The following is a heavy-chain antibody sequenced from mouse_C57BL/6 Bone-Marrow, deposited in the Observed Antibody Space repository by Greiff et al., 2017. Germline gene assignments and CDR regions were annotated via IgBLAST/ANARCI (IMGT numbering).Heavy chain of an antibody. V-gene: IGHV1-63*01. CDR3: AREVSTTVPPAWCAY. CDR1: GYTFTNYW. J-gene: IGHJ3*01. Sequence: QVQLQQSGAELVRPGTSVKMSCKASGYTFTNYWIGWAKQRPGHGLEWIGDIYPGGGYTNYNEKFKGKATLTAAKSSSTAYMQFSSLTTEDSAIYYCAREVSTTVPPAWCAYWGQGTLVTVSA. D-gene: IGHD1-1*01. CDR2: IYPGGGYT.